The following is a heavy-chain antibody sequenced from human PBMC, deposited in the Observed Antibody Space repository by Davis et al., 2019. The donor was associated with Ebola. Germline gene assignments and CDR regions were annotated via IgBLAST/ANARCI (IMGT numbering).Heavy chain of an antibody. CDR3: ARGYWRYFDL. CDR2: MNPNSGNT. V-gene: IGHV1-8*01. CDR1: GYTFTSYD. J-gene: IGHJ2*01. D-gene: IGHD1-1*01. Sequence: ASVKVSCKASGYTFTSYDINWVRQATGQGLEWMGWMNPNSGNTNYAQKLQGRVTMTTDTSTSTAYMELRSLRSEDTAVYYCARGYWRYFDLWGRGTLVTVSS.